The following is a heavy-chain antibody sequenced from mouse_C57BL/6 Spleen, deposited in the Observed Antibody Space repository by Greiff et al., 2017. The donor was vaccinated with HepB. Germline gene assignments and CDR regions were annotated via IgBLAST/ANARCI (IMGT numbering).Heavy chain of an antibody. J-gene: IGHJ3*01. CDR3: ARGALTAPFAY. D-gene: IGHD1-2*01. V-gene: IGHV5-4*01. CDR1: GFTFSSYA. Sequence: EVQGVESGGGLVKPGGSLKLSCAASGFTFSSYAMSWVRQTPEKRLEWVATISDGGSYTYYPDNVKGRFTISRDNAKNNLYLQMSHLKSEDTAMYYWARGALTAPFAYWGQGTLVTVSA. CDR2: ISDGGSYT.